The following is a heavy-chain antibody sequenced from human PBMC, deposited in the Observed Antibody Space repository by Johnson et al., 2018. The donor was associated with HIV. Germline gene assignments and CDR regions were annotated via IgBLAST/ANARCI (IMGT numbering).Heavy chain of an antibody. D-gene: IGHD1-1*01. CDR1: GFTFSSYP. CDR2: ISYDGGNK. J-gene: IGHJ3*02. CDR3: ARGVKQQLSVVDAFDI. Sequence: VQLVESGGGVVQPEMSLRLACAASGFTFSSYPMHWVRQAPGKGPEWVAVISYDGGNKYYTDSVKGRFTISRDNSKNRLYLQMNSLRAEDTAVYFCARGVKQQLSVVDAFDIWGQGTMVIVSS. V-gene: IGHV3-30*04.